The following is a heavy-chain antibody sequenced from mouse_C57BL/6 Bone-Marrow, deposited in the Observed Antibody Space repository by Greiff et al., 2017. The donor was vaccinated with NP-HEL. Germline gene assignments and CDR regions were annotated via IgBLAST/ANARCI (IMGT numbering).Heavy chain of an antibody. V-gene: IGHV2-2*01. CDR2: IWSGGST. CDR1: GFSLTSYG. D-gene: IGHD2-4*01. J-gene: IGHJ2*01. Sequence: QVQLQQSGPGLVQPSQSLSITCTVSGFSLTSYGVHWVRQSPGKGLEWLGVIWSGGSTDYNAAFISRLSISKDNSKSQVFFKMNSLQADDTAIYYCARNGPKMVYDYVYYFDYWGQGTTLTVSS. CDR3: ARNGPKMVYDYVYYFDY.